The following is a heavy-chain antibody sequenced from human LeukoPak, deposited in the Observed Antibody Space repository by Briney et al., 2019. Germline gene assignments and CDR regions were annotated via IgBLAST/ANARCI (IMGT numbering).Heavy chain of an antibody. J-gene: IGHJ4*02. D-gene: IGHD6-19*01. V-gene: IGHV3-23*01. CDR2: ISGSGGST. Sequence: GRSLRLSCAASGFTFDDYAMSWVRQAPGKGLEWVSAISGSGGSTYYADSVKGRFTISRDNSKNTLYLQMNSLRAEDTAVYYCANGAVAGIDYWGQGTLVTVSS. CDR1: GFTFDDYA. CDR3: ANGAVAGIDY.